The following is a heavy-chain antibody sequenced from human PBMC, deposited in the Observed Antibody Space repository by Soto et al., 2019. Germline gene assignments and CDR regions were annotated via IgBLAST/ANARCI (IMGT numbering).Heavy chain of an antibody. Sequence: QVQLVHSGAEVKKTGSSVRVSCKASGDTFSTYAITWVRQAPGQGLEWMGGIIPIFHTTNYAQKLQGRVTVNEDTSTSTVYMELKSLKYEDTAVYYCSRGRGSGVSLRYYHNEIDVWGQGTTVTVSS. CDR3: SRGRGSGVSLRYYHNEIDV. CDR2: IIPIFHTT. CDR1: GDTFSTYA. J-gene: IGHJ6*02. V-gene: IGHV1-69*06. D-gene: IGHD3-10*01.